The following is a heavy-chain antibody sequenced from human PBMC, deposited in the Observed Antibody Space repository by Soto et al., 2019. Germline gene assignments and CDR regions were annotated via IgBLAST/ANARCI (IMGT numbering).Heavy chain of an antibody. Sequence: QVQLVQSGAEVKKPGSSVKVSCKASGGTFSSYAISWVRQAPGQGLEWMGGIIPIFGTANYAQKFQGRVTITADGSTSTDYMELSSLRSEDTAVYYCARVSYYYDSSGYSTSNWYFDLWGRGTLVTVSS. D-gene: IGHD3-22*01. J-gene: IGHJ2*01. CDR1: GGTFSSYA. V-gene: IGHV1-69*01. CDR2: IIPIFGTA. CDR3: ARVSYYYDSSGYSTSNWYFDL.